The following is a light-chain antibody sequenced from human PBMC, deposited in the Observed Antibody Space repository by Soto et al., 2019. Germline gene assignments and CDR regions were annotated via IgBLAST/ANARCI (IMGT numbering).Light chain of an antibody. CDR3: QQYAGSPLT. CDR1: QSVSSW. CDR2: DAS. Sequence: DIQMTQSPSTLSASVGDRVTITCRASQSVSSWLAWYQQKPGKAPKLLIYDASSLESGVPSRFSGSGSGTDFTLTISRLEPEDFAVYYCQQYAGSPLTFGQGTKVEVK. V-gene: IGKV1-5*01. J-gene: IGKJ1*01.